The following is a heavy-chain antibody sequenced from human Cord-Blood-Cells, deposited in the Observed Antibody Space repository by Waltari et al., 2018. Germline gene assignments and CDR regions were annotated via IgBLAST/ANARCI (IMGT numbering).Heavy chain of an antibody. D-gene: IGHD4-4*01. CDR2: IYPGDSDT. CDR3: ARTDPDLTVKVHWYFDL. J-gene: IGHJ2*01. Sequence: EVQLVQSGAEVKKPGESLKLSCKGSGYSFTSHSIGWARQMTGKGLEWMGIIYPGDSDTRYSPSFQGQVTISADKSISTAYLQWCSLKASDTAMYYCARTDPDLTVKVHWYFDLWGRGTLVTVSS. CDR1: GYSFTSHS. V-gene: IGHV5-51*01.